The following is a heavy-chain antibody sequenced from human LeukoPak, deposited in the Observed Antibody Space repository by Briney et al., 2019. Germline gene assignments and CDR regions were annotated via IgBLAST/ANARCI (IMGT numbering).Heavy chain of an antibody. D-gene: IGHD3-10*01. CDR2: INHSVGT. CDR3: ARGHTRITMLRGSRSAYYFDY. Sequence: KPSETLSPTCSVYSGSFSGYYWSWIRQPPGKGLEWIGEINHSVGTNYNPSLKSRVTMSLDTSKNQFSLKLSSVTAADTAVYYCARGHTRITMLRGSRSAYYFDYWGQGTLVTVSS. CDR1: SGSFSGYY. V-gene: IGHV4-34*01. J-gene: IGHJ4*02.